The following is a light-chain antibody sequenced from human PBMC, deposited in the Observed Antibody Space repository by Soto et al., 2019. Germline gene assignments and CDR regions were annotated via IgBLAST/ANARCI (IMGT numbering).Light chain of an antibody. CDR1: SSDVGGYNY. CDR3: SSYAGSNNFV. J-gene: IGLJ1*01. V-gene: IGLV2-8*01. CDR2: EVS. Sequence: QSVLTEPPCASVSPGQSVTSSCTGTSSDVGGYNYVSWYQQHPGKAPKLMIYEVSERPSGVPDRFSGSKSSNTASLTVSGLQAEDEADYYCSSYAGSNNFVFGTGTKVTIL.